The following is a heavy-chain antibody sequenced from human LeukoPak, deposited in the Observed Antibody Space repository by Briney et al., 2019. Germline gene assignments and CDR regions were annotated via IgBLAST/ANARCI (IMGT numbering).Heavy chain of an antibody. V-gene: IGHV3-23*01. Sequence: GGSLRLSCAASGFTFSSYWMHWVRQAPGKGLEWVSAISGRGGSTYYADSVKGRFTISRDNSKNTVYLQMNSLRAEDTAVYYCAKDVTVVTPRDLFDYWGQGTLVTVSS. CDR1: GFTFSSYW. D-gene: IGHD4-23*01. CDR3: AKDVTVVTPRDLFDY. J-gene: IGHJ4*02. CDR2: ISGRGGST.